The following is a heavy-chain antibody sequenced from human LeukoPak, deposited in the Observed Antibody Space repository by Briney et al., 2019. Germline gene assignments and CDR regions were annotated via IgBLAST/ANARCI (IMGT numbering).Heavy chain of an antibody. CDR1: GGSISSNY. CDR3: ARDVYGDYENIMEYYYYVMDF. D-gene: IGHD4-17*01. V-gene: IGHV4-59*01. J-gene: IGHJ6*02. Sequence: SETLSLTCTVSGGSISSNYWSWIRQPPGKGLEWIGYIYYSGSTNYNPSLKSRVTISVDTSKNQFSLKLSSVTAADTAVYYCARDVYGDYENIMEYYYYVMDFWGQGTTVTVSS. CDR2: IYYSGST.